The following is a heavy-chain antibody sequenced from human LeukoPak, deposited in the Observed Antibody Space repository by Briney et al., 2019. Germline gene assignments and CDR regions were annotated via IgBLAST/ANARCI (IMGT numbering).Heavy chain of an antibody. CDR3: ARENGELLWFWELFPPNYYGMDV. J-gene: IGHJ6*02. D-gene: IGHD3-10*01. V-gene: IGHV3-21*01. CDR2: ISSSSSYI. Sequence: GGSLRLSCAASGFTFSSYSMTWVRQAPGKGLEWVSSISSSSSYIYYADSVKGRFTISRDNAKNSLYLQMNSLRAEDTAVYYCARENGELLWFWELFPPNYYGMDVWGQGTTVTVSS. CDR1: GFTFSSYS.